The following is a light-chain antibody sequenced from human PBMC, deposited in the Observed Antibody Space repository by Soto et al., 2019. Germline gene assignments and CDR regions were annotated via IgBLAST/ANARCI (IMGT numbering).Light chain of an antibody. CDR1: SSDVGGHNS. Sequence: QSALTQPPSASGSPGQSVTISCTGTSSDVGGHNSVSWYQQHPGKAPKLIIYDVSKRPSGVPDRFSGSKSGNTASMTVSGLQAEDEADDYCSSYAGNNDYVFGTGTKVTVL. CDR2: DVS. CDR3: SSYAGNNDYV. V-gene: IGLV2-8*01. J-gene: IGLJ1*01.